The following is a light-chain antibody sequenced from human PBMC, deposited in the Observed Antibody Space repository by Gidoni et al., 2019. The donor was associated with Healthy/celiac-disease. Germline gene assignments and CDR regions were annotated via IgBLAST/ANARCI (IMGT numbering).Light chain of an antibody. V-gene: IGKV3D-7*01. CDR2: GAS. Sequence: PGESVTLSCRASQSVSSSYLTWYQQKPGQAPRLHIYGASTRATGIPAKFSGSGSGTDFTLTISSLQPEDVAVYYCQQDYNLPRTFGQGTKVEIK. CDR3: QQDYNLPRT. J-gene: IGKJ1*01. CDR1: QSVSSSY.